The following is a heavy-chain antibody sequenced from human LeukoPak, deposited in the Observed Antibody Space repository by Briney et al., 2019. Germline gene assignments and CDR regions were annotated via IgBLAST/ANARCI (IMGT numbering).Heavy chain of an antibody. J-gene: IGHJ5*02. CDR2: INHSGST. CDR3: ARGLGYDSNGPPAP. D-gene: IGHD3-22*01. V-gene: IGHV4-34*01. CDR1: GGSFSGYY. Sequence: SETLSLTCAVYGGSFSGYYWSWIRQPPGKGLEWIGEINHSGSTNYNPSLKSRVTISVDTSKNQFSLKLSSVTAADTAVYYCARGLGYDSNGPPAPWGQGTLVTVSS.